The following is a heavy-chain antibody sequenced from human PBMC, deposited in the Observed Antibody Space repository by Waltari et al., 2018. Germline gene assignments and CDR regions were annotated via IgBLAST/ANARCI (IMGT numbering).Heavy chain of an antibody. Sequence: VQLVQSGAEVKKPGSSVQVSCKASAGTSNTYAMSWVRQAPGQGLEWMGRIIPVVGITNYAQKFQARLTITADKSTNTVYMELSSLRSEDSAVYFCARGPRGMDFWGQGTTVTVSS. CDR2: IIPVVGIT. CDR3: ARGPRGMDF. V-gene: IGHV1-69*04. J-gene: IGHJ6*02. CDR1: AGTSNTYA.